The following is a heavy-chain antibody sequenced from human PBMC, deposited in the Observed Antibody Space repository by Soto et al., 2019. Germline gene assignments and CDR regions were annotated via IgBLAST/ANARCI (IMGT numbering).Heavy chain of an antibody. J-gene: IGHJ3*02. Sequence: SETLSLTCSVSGDSINSDKYYWGWIRQPPGKGLERIGSIHYRGSTNYNPSLKSRVTISVDTSKNQFSLKLSSVTAADTAVYYCARTSIVVVPAAIGGRDAFDIWGQGTMVTVSS. CDR1: GDSINSDKYY. D-gene: IGHD2-2*01. CDR3: ARTSIVVVPAAIGGRDAFDI. CDR2: IHYRGST. V-gene: IGHV4-39*07.